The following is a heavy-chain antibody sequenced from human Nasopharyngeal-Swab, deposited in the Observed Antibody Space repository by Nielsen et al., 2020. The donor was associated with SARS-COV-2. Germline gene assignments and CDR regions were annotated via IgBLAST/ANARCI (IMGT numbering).Heavy chain of an antibody. Sequence: AASLRLTCAVFGGSFSGYYWRWIRQPPGKGLEWIGEINHSGSTNYNPSLKSRVTISVDTSKNQFSLKLSSVTAADTAVYYCARGLSSYSSSTRWFDPWGQGTLVTVSS. J-gene: IGHJ5*02. CDR2: INHSGST. D-gene: IGHD6-13*01. V-gene: IGHV4-34*01. CDR3: ARGLSSYSSSTRWFDP. CDR1: GGSFSGYY.